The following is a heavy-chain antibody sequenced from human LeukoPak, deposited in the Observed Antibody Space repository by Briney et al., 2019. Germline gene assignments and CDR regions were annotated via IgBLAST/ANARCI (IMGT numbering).Heavy chain of an antibody. CDR1: GYTFTGYY. Sequence: ASVKVSCKASGYTFTGYYMHWVRQAPGQGLEWMGWINPNSGGTNYAQKFQGWVTMTRDTSISTAYMELSRLRSDDTAVYYCARGRSLVRGVIKVLYYFDYWGQGTLVTVSS. D-gene: IGHD3-10*01. CDR2: INPNSGGT. CDR3: ARGRSLVRGVIKVLYYFDY. V-gene: IGHV1-2*04. J-gene: IGHJ4*02.